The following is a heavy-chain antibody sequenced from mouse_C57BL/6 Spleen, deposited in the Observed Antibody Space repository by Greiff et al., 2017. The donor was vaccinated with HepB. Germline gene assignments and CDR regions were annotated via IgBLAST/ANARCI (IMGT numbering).Heavy chain of an antibody. CDR1: GFNIKDYY. CDR3: TTSGPYDGYYDYAMDY. CDR2: IDPEDGDT. D-gene: IGHD2-3*01. J-gene: IGHJ4*01. Sequence: VQLQQSGAELVRPGASVKLSCTASGFNIKDYYMHWVKQRPEQGLEWIGRIDPEDGDTEYAPKFQGKATMTADTSSNPAYLQLSSLTSEDTAVYYCTTSGPYDGYYDYAMDYWGQGTSVTVSS. V-gene: IGHV14-1*01.